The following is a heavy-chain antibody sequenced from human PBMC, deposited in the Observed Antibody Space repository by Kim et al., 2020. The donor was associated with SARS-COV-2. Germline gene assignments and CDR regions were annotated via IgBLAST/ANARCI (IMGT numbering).Heavy chain of an antibody. J-gene: IGHJ5*01. CDR3: ARVLVLPEPWFDS. V-gene: IGHV4-61*02. Sequence: NCHPSLKSRVAISVDMSKTQSALKLSSVTAADTAVYYCARVLVLPEPWFDSWGQGTLVTVSS.